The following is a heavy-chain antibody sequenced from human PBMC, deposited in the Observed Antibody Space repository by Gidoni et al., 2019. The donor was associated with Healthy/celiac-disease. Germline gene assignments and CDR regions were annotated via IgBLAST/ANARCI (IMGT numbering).Heavy chain of an antibody. D-gene: IGHD6-13*01. V-gene: IGHV5-10-1*03. CDR1: GSSFTSYW. J-gene: IGHJ5*02. CDR3: ARQIRSSWTYNWFDP. CDR2: IDPSDSYT. Sequence: EVQLVQSGAEVKQPGESLRISRKGPGSSFTSYWTSWVRQMPGKGLEWMGRIDPSDSYTNYSPSFQGHVTISADKSISTAYLQWSSLRASDTAMYYCARQIRSSWTYNWFDPGGQGTLVTVSS.